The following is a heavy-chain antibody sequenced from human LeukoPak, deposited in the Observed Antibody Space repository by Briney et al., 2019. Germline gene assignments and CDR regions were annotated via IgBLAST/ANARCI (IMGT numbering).Heavy chain of an antibody. J-gene: IGHJ6*03. CDR2: INWNGDST. CDR3: AKDIEYSSSSPYMDV. CDR1: GFTFDDYG. V-gene: IGHV3-20*04. Sequence: GGSLTLSCEASGFTFDDYGMSWVRQAPAKGLQGVSNINWNGDSTGYADSVKGRFTISRDNGKNSLYLQMNSLIAEDTAVYYCAKDIEYSSSSPYMDVWGKGTTVTVSS. D-gene: IGHD6-6*01.